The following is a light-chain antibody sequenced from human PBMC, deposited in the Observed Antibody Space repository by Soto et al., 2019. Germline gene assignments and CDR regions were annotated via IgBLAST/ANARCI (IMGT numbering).Light chain of an antibody. J-gene: IGLJ3*02. CDR3: SSYAGSNNLV. CDR1: SSDIGGYNY. V-gene: IGLV2-8*01. CDR2: EVT. Sequence: QSALTQPASVSGSPGQSITVSCTGTSSDIGGYNYVSWYQQHPGKAPKLMVYEVTNRPSGVSDRFSGSKSGNTASLIVSGLQAEDEADYYCSSYAGSNNLVFAGGTKVTVL.